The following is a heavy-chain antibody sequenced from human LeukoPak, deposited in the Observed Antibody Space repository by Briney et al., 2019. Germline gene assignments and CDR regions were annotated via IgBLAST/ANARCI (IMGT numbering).Heavy chain of an antibody. J-gene: IGHJ4*02. CDR3: AAYGSGGNYFDY. D-gene: IGHD3-10*01. Sequence: SETLSLTCTVSGGSISDYYWSWIRQPAGKGLEWIGRILTSGSTNYNPSLKSRVTISIDTSKNQFSLKVTSVTAADTAVYYCAAYGSGGNYFDYWGQGALVTVSS. V-gene: IGHV4-4*07. CDR2: ILTSGST. CDR1: GGSISDYY.